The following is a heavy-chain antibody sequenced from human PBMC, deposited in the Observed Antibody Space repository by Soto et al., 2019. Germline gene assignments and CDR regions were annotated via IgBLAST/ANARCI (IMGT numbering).Heavy chain of an antibody. CDR2: ISKSGATP. V-gene: IGHV3-23*01. J-gene: IGHJ3*02. CDR3: AKNQWGNVFDI. Sequence: EVQLLESGGGLVQPGGSLRLSCAASGLAFNTYDMTWVRQAPGKGLEWVSTISKSGATPYYADSVRGRFTISRDNSKNTLHLQMNSLRAEDTALYYCAKNQWGNVFDIWGQGTMLTVSS. CDR1: GLAFNTYD. D-gene: IGHD3-16*01.